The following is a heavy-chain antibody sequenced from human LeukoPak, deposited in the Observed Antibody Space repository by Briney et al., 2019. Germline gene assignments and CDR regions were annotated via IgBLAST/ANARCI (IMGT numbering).Heavy chain of an antibody. D-gene: IGHD3-22*01. CDR1: NYSITSGYF. CDR2: IYHSGTT. J-gene: IGHJ4*02. CDR3: ARDGVFHDSDGYSFDY. Sequence: SETLSLTCAVSNYSITSGYFWGWIRQPPGKGLEWTASIYHSGTTYYNPSLRNRVTLFVDTSKNQFSLKLTSLTAADTAVYYCARDGVFHDSDGYSFDYWGQGTLVTVSS. V-gene: IGHV4-38-2*02.